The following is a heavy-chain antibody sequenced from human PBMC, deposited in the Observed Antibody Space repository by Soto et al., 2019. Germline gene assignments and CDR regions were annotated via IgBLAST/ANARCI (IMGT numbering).Heavy chain of an antibody. CDR1: GDSISSHY. D-gene: IGHD1-7*01. Sequence: PSETLSLTCTVSGDSISSHYWSWFRQPPGKGLESIGYIHYTGSPYYNPSLKSRVTISVDTSKNQFSLKLSSVTAADTAVYYCASLTGTTLSGWGQGTLVTVSS. CDR2: IHYTGSP. J-gene: IGHJ4*02. CDR3: ASLTGTTLSG. V-gene: IGHV4-59*08.